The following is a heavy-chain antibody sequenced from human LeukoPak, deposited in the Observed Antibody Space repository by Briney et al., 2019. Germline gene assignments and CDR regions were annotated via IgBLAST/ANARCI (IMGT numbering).Heavy chain of an antibody. D-gene: IGHD2-15*01. CDR3: AKEDIVVVVATNPSYYMDA. Sequence: VGSLRLSSAVSGFTFCCFAMGCVRPAPGQGLEWVSAISGRGGTTYYADPVKGRFTISRDNSKSTLYLQMKTLRAEGTAVYYCAKEDIVVVVATNPSYYMDARGKGNTVTVS. CDR2: ISGRGGTT. CDR1: GFTFCCFA. J-gene: IGHJ6*03. V-gene: IGHV3-23*01.